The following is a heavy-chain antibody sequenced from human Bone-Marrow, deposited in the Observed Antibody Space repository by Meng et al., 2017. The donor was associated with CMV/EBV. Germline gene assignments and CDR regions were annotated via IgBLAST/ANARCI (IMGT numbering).Heavy chain of an antibody. CDR2: ISSSGAYI. CDR1: GFTSICYT. D-gene: IGHD1-26*01. Sequence: GRSLRLPCAASGFTSICYTMNWVRQAPGRGLEWVASISSSGAYIYNVDSVKGQGRFTISRDNAKSSLYLQMNRLRAEDTAVDYCARERHLLGALYPNEDYFYYGMDVWGQGTTVTVSS. V-gene: IGHV3-21*01. J-gene: IGHJ6*01. CDR3: ARERHLLGALYPNEDYFYYGMDV.